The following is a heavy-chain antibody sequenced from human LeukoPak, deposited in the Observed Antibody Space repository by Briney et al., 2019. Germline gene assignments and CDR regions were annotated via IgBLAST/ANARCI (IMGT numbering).Heavy chain of an antibody. CDR3: AREESGYYTAPPFDY. Sequence: SVKVSCKASGGTFISYAISWVRQAPGQGLEWMGGIIPIFGTANYAQKFQGRVTITADESTSTAYMELSSLRSEDTAAYYCAREESGYYTAPPFDYWGQGTLVTVSS. J-gene: IGHJ4*02. CDR2: IIPIFGTA. CDR1: GGTFISYA. V-gene: IGHV1-69*13. D-gene: IGHD3-3*01.